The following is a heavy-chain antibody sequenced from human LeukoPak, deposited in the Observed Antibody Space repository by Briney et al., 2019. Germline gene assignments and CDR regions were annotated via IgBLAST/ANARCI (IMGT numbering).Heavy chain of an antibody. CDR3: ATPSITMIFARAFDI. V-gene: IGHV3-30-3*01. Sequence: GGSPRLSCAASGFTFSSYAMHWVRQAPGKGLGWVAVISYDGSNKYYADSVKGRFTISRDNSKNTLYLQMNSLRAEDTAVYYCATPSITMIFARAFDIWGQGTMVTVSS. CDR1: GFTFSSYA. D-gene: IGHD3-22*01. CDR2: ISYDGSNK. J-gene: IGHJ3*02.